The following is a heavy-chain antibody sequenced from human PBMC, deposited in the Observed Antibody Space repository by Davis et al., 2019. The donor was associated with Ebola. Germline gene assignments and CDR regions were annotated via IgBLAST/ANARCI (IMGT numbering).Heavy chain of an antibody. D-gene: IGHD5-18*01. Sequence: PGGSLRLSCAASGFTFSSYGMHWVRQAPGKGLEWVAVISYDGSNKYYADSVKGRFTISRDNSKNTLYLQMNSLRAEDTAVYYCARGRGYSYGSYFDYWGQGTLVTVAS. CDR3: ARGRGYSYGSYFDY. CDR2: ISYDGSNK. J-gene: IGHJ4*02. CDR1: GFTFSSYG. V-gene: IGHV3-30*03.